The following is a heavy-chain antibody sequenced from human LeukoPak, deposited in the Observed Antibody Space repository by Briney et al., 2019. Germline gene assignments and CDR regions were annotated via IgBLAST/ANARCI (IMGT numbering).Heavy chain of an antibody. CDR1: GFTFSSYG. D-gene: IGHD2-21*02. CDR3: AKDRMAYCGGDCYFYDY. V-gene: IGHV3-30*18. Sequence: GGSLRLSCAASGFTFSSYGMHWVRQAPGKGLEWVAVISYDGSNKYYADSVKGRFTISRDNSKNTLYLQMNSLRAEDTAVYYCAKDRMAYCGGDCYFYDYWGQGTLVTVSS. J-gene: IGHJ4*02. CDR2: ISYDGSNK.